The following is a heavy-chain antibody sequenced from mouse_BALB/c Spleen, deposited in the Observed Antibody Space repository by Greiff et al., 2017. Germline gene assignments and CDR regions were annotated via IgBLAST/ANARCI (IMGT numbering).Heavy chain of an antibody. CDR1: GYTFTSYW. D-gene: IGHD2-2*01. V-gene: IGHV1-5*01. J-gene: IGHJ1*01. CDR2: IYPGNSDT. CDR3: TRGGLPLYWYFDV. Sequence: VQLQQSGTVLARPGASVKMSCKASGYTFTSYWMHWVKQRPGQGLEWIGAIYPGNSDTSYNQKFKGKAKLTAVTSTSTAYMELSSLTNEDSAVYYCTRGGLPLYWYFDVWGAGTTVTVSS.